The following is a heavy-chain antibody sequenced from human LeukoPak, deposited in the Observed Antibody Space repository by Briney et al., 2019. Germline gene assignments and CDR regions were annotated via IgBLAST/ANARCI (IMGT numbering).Heavy chain of an antibody. CDR1: GYTFTGYY. Sequence: ASVKVSCKASGYTFTGYYMHWVRQAPGQGLEWMGRINPNSGGTNYAQQFQGRAAMTRGTAISRAYMELSRLRSNDTAVYYCARSGDTAMVMYYIDYWGQGTLVTVSS. D-gene: IGHD5-18*01. V-gene: IGHV1-2*06. CDR2: INPNSGGT. J-gene: IGHJ4*02. CDR3: ARSGDTAMVMYYIDY.